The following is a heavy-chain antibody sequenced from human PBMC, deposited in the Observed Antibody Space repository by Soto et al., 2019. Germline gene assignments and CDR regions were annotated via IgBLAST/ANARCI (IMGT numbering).Heavy chain of an antibody. J-gene: IGHJ6*01. CDR1: GYSISSGYY. V-gene: IGHV4-38-2*01. CDR2: IHHSGST. CDR3: ASGIDFYYAMEV. Sequence: SETLSLTCAVSGYSISSGYYWGWIRQPPGKGLEWIGSIHHSGSTYNNASLKSRVTISVDTYKNKFSMKLSSVTDADTAVYYCASGIDFYYAMEVWGQGTTVT.